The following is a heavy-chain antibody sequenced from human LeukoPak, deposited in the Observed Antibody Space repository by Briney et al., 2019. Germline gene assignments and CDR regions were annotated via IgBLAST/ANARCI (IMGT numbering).Heavy chain of an antibody. Sequence: PSETLSLTCADYGGSFSGYYWSWIRQPPGKGLEWIGEINHSGSTSYNPSLKSRVTISVDTSKNQFSLKLSSVTAADTAVYYCARAQNPDIVVVPAAMAGMDVWGQGTTVTVSS. V-gene: IGHV4-34*01. CDR3: ARAQNPDIVVVPAAMAGMDV. CDR1: GGSFSGYY. CDR2: INHSGST. D-gene: IGHD2-2*01. J-gene: IGHJ6*02.